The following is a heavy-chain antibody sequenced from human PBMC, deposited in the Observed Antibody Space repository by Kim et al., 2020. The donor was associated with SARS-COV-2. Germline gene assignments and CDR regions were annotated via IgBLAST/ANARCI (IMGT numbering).Heavy chain of an antibody. Sequence: KFQGRVTITRDTSASTAYMELSSLRSEDTAVYYCARESTGYSYGADAFDIWGQGTMVTVSS. J-gene: IGHJ3*02. CDR3: ARESTGYSYGADAFDI. V-gene: IGHV1-3*01. D-gene: IGHD5-18*01.